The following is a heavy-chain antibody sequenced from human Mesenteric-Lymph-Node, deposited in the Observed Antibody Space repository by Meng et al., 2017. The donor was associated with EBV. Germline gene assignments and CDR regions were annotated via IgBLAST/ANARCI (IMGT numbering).Heavy chain of an antibody. CDR2: IYYSGTT. D-gene: IGHD7-27*01. Sequence: QLQESGPGLVRPSGTLSLNCTVSGDSINSNYYYWGWIRQPPGKGLQWIGSIYYSGTTFYNPSLKSRVTISVDTSKNQLSLKLTSVTAADTAVYYCARTPLYNWGDWGRGTLVTVSS. J-gene: IGHJ4*02. CDR3: ARTPLYNWGD. CDR1: GDSINSNYYY. V-gene: IGHV4-39*01.